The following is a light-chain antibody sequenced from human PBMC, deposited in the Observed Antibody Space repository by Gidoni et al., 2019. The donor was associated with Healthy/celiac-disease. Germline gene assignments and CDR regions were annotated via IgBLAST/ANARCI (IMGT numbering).Light chain of an antibody. CDR2: EVS. CDR1: SSYFGGYNS. V-gene: IGLV2-14*01. CDR3: SSYTSSSTRV. Sequence: SALSQPASLSGSPGPSITISCTGTSSYFGGYNSVSWYQQHPGKAPKLMIYEVSNRPSGVSNRFSGSKSGNTASLTISGLQAEDEADDYCSSYTSSSTRVFGTGTKVTVL. J-gene: IGLJ1*01.